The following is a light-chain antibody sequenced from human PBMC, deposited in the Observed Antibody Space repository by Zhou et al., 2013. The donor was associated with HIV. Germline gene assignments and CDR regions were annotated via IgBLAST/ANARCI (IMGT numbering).Light chain of an antibody. V-gene: IGLV1-47*01. CDR1: SSNIGSNY. Sequence: QSVLTQPSSASGTPGQRVTISCSGSSSNIGSNYVYWYQQLPGTAPKLLIYRNKQWPSGVPDRFSGSKSGTSASLAISGLRSEDEADYYCAAWDDSLSGPVVFGGGTKLTVL. CDR3: AAWDDSLSGPVV. J-gene: IGLJ2*01. CDR2: RNK.